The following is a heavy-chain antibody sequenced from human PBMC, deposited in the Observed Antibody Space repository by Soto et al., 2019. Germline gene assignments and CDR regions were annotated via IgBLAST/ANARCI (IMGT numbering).Heavy chain of an antibody. D-gene: IGHD6-25*01. CDR3: ARQPEATAYGMDV. V-gene: IGHV3-7*01. J-gene: IGHJ6*02. CDR2: IHHDGRSK. Sequence: QLVESGGGLVQPGGSLRLSCAVSGFILSNDWMTWVRLAPGKGLEWVANIHHDGRSKNYLDSVRGRFSISRDNATNFMYLQMNSLRLDDTAIYYCARQPEATAYGMDVWGHGTTVTVSS. CDR1: GFILSNDW.